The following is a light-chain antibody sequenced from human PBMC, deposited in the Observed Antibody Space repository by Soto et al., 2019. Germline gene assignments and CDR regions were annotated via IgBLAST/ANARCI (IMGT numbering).Light chain of an antibody. CDR1: QDISNY. CDR3: QQYDNLPYT. V-gene: IGKV1-33*01. Sequence: DIQMTQSPSSLSASVGDRVTITCQASQDISNYLNWYQQKPGKAPKLLIYDASNLETGVPSRFSGSGSGTDFTFTISSLQPEDIAKYYCQQYDNLPYTFGQGKKREIK. J-gene: IGKJ2*01. CDR2: DAS.